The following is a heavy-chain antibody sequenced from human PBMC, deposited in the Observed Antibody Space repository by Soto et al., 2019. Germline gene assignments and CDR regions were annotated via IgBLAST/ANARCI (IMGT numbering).Heavy chain of an antibody. J-gene: IGHJ5*02. CDR3: AHRRAFYSDPDAYGLWFDP. V-gene: IGHV2-5*02. CDR2: IYWDDDK. D-gene: IGHD3-16*01. CDR1: GISLHTRGVG. Sequence: SGPTLVNPTQTLTLTCSFSGISLHTRGVGVGWIRQPPGKALEWLALIYWDDDKRYTPSLKSRLTIARDTSKNQVALTMTDMDPEDTATYYCAHRRAFYSDPDAYGLWFDPWGQGTLVTVSS.